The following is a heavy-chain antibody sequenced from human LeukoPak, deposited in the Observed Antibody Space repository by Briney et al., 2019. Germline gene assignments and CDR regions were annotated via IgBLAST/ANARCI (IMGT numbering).Heavy chain of an antibody. Sequence: GGSLRLSCAASGFTVSSNYMSWVRQAPGKGLEWVSVIYSGGSTYYADSVKGRFTISRDNSKNTLYLQMNSLRAEDTAVYYCARHNYCGSGSYYTGGGYGMDVWGQGTTVTVSS. V-gene: IGHV3-53*01. CDR2: IYSGGST. D-gene: IGHD3-10*01. CDR1: GFTVSSNY. CDR3: ARHNYCGSGSYYTGGGYGMDV. J-gene: IGHJ6*02.